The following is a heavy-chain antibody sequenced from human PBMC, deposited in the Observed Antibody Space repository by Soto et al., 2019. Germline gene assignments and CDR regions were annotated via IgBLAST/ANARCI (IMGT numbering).Heavy chain of an antibody. Sequence: RLSCAASGLIFNDYYMSWIRQGPGKGLEWVSYISDSGTTIYYADSVKGRFTISRDNAKNSLYLQMNSLRAEDTAIYYCARASYYHYGMDVWGQGTTVTVSS. CDR1: GLIFNDYY. J-gene: IGHJ6*02. CDR2: ISDSGTTI. V-gene: IGHV3-11*01. CDR3: ARASYYHYGMDV.